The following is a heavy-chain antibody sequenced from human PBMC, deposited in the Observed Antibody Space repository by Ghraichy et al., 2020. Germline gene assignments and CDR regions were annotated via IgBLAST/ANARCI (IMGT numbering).Heavy chain of an antibody. CDR1: GFTFSNYW. V-gene: IGHV3-7*03. J-gene: IGHJ1*01. CDR2: IKEDESEK. Sequence: GGSLRLSCAASGFTFSNYWMNWVRQAPGKGLEWVANIKEDESEKNYVDSVKGRFTVSRDSTKNSVSLQMSSLRAEDTAVYYCAIRSGWTSEHWGQGTLVTVSS. D-gene: IGHD6-19*01. CDR3: AIRSGWTSEH.